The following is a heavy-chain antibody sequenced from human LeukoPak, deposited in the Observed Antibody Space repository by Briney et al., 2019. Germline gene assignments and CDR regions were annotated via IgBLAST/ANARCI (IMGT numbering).Heavy chain of an antibody. V-gene: IGHV3-21*01. Sequence: GGSLRLSCAASGFTFSSYSMNWVRQAPGKGLEWVSSISSSSSYIYYADSVKGRFTISRDNAKNSLYLQMNSLRAEDTAVYYCARDYYYGSGSHWWGGSAYAFDIWGQGTMVTVSS. J-gene: IGHJ3*02. CDR1: GFTFSSYS. D-gene: IGHD3-10*01. CDR3: ARDYYYGSGSHWWGGSAYAFDI. CDR2: ISSSSSYI.